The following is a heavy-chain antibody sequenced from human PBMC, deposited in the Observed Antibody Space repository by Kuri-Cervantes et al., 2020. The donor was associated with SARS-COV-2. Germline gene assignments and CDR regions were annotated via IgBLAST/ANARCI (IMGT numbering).Heavy chain of an antibody. CDR2: IYPGDSDT. D-gene: IGHD3-10*01. Sequence: KVSCKGSGYSFTSYWIGWVRQMPGKGLEWMGIIYPGDSDTRYSPSFQGQVTISADKSISTAYLQWSSLKASDTAMYYCARSGRGAYGSGGIDYWGQGTLVTVSS. CDR3: ARSGRGAYGSGGIDY. J-gene: IGHJ4*02. CDR1: GYSFTSYW. V-gene: IGHV5-51*01.